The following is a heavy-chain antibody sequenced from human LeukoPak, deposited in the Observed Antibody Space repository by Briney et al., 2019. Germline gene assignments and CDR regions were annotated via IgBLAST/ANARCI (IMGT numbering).Heavy chain of an antibody. J-gene: IGHJ4*02. Sequence: GGSVKVSCKASGYTFTGYYMHWVRQAPGQGLEWMGWINPNSGGTNYAQKFQGRVTMTRDTSISTAYMELSRLRSDDTAVYYCARGVYCSSTSCEDFDYWGQGTLVTVSA. CDR2: INPNSGGT. CDR1: GYTFTGYY. V-gene: IGHV1-2*02. CDR3: ARGVYCSSTSCEDFDY. D-gene: IGHD2-2*01.